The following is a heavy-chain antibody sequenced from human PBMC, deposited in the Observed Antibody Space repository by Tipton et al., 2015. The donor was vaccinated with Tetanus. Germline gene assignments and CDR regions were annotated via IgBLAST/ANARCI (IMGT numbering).Heavy chain of an antibody. Sequence: TLSLTCAVYGGSFSGYYWSWIRQPPEKGLEWIGEINHSGSTNYNPSLKSRVTISVDTSKNQFSLKLSSVTAADTAVYYCARGPQIDYGDHYSSVYYYYGMDVWGQGTTVTVSS. V-gene: IGHV4-34*01. CDR3: ARGPQIDYGDHYSSVYYYYGMDV. CDR1: GGSFSGYY. J-gene: IGHJ6*02. D-gene: IGHD4-17*01. CDR2: INHSGST.